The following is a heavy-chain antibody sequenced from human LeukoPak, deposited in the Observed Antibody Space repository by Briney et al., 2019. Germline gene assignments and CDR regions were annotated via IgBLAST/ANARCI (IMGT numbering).Heavy chain of an antibody. D-gene: IGHD2-2*01. J-gene: IGHJ4*02. CDR3: AREDCSSTSCYLVSGYFDY. CDR1: GYTFTGYY. Sequence: ASVKVSCKASGYTFTGYYMHWVRQAPGQGLEWMGWINPNSGDTNYAQKFQGRVTMTRDTSISTAYMELSRLRSDDTAVYYCAREDCSSTSCYLVSGYFDYWGQGTLVTVSS. CDR2: INPNSGDT. V-gene: IGHV1-2*02.